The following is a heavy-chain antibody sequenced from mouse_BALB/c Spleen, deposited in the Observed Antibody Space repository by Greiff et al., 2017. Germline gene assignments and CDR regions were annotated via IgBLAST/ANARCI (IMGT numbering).Heavy chain of an antibody. V-gene: IGHV1S126*01. CDR2: IDPSDSET. D-gene: IGHD2-1*01. Sequence: QVQLKQSGPQLVRPGASVKISCKASGYSFTSYWMHWVKQRPGQGLEWIGMIDPSDSETRLNQKFKDKATLTVDKSSSTAYMQLSSPTSEDSAVYYCARRGDGNYLFDYWGQGTTLTVSS. CDR3: ARRGDGNYLFDY. CDR1: GYSFTSYW. J-gene: IGHJ2*01.